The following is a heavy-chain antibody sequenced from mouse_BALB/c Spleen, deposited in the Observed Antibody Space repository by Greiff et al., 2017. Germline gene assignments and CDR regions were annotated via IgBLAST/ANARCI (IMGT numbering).Heavy chain of an antibody. Sequence: LQESGAELAKPGASVKMSCKASGYTFTSYWMHWVKQRPGQGLEWIGYINPSTGYTEYNQKFKDKATLTADKSSSTAYMQLSSLTSEDSAVYYCARRTHRGAMDYWGQGTSVTVSS. CDR3: ARRTHRGAMDY. J-gene: IGHJ4*01. CDR1: GYTFTSYW. D-gene: IGHD2-14*01. CDR2: INPSTGYT. V-gene: IGHV1-7*01.